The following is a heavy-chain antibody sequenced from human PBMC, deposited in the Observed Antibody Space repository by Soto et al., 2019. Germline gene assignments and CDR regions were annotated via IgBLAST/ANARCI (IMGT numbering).Heavy chain of an antibody. J-gene: IGHJ3*01. CDR1: GFNFSDSY. Sequence: HVQLVESGGGSVKPGGSLRLSCVGSGFNFSDSYMSWVRQAPGKGLEWVAYISTLSTYTNYAESVRGRFTVSRDNAQRSLFLQMNSLRAEDTAVYFCARHSKLGTGWFDAFDVWGQGTMATVS. CDR3: ARHSKLGTGWFDAFDV. D-gene: IGHD6-19*01. V-gene: IGHV3-11*06. CDR2: ISTLSTYT.